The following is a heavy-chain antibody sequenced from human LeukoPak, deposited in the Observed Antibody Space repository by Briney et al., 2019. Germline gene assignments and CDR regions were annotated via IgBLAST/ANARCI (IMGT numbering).Heavy chain of an antibody. Sequence: SETLSLTCTVSGGSISSSSYYWGWIRQPPGKGLEWIGSIYYSGSTYYNPSLKSRVTISVDTSKNQFSLKLSSVTAADTAVYYCARGSGSTASNDAFDIWGQGTMVTVSS. D-gene: IGHD3-10*01. CDR3: ARGSGSTASNDAFDI. J-gene: IGHJ3*02. CDR2: IYYSGST. CDR1: GGSISSSSYY. V-gene: IGHV4-39*07.